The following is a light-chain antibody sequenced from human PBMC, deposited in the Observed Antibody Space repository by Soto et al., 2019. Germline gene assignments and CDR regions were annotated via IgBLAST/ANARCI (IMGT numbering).Light chain of an antibody. CDR3: KQYNNWPPWT. Sequence: EIVMTQSPATLSVSPGERATLSCRASQSVSSNLAWYQQKPGQAPRLLIYGASTRATVIPSRFSGSGSGTEFTLTMTSLQSQEFAIYYCKQYNNWPPWTFGQGTKVEIK. CDR1: QSVSSN. CDR2: GAS. J-gene: IGKJ1*01. V-gene: IGKV3-15*01.